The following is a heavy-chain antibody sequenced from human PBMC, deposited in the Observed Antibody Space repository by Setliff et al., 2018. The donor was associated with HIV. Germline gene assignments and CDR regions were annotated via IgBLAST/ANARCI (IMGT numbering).Heavy chain of an antibody. CDR2: ISGTSGTM. CDR3: ARDPRASYLSYYYYHYLDV. J-gene: IGHJ6*03. CDR1: GFTFSTYS. Sequence: ETLSLSCAASGFTFSTYSMNWVRQAPGKGLEWVSYISGTSGTMYYADSVKGRFTISRDNAKNSLFLQMNSLTAEDTAVYYCARDPRASYLSYYYYHYLDVWGKGTTVTVSS. V-gene: IGHV3-48*01. D-gene: IGHD3-16*02.